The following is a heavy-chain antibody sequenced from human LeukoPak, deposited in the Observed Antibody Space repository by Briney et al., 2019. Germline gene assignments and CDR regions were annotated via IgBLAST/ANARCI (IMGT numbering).Heavy chain of an antibody. CDR2: ISYDGSNK. J-gene: IGHJ2*01. CDR3: ARDPTYSSGRLTGYFDH. CDR1: GFTFSSYG. V-gene: IGHV3-30*03. Sequence: GGSLRLSCAASGFTFSSYGMHWVRQAPGKGLEWVAVISYDGSNKYYADSVKGRFTISRDNSKNTLYLQMNSLRAEDTAVYYCARDPTYSSGRLTGYFDHWGRGTLVTVSS. D-gene: IGHD6-19*01.